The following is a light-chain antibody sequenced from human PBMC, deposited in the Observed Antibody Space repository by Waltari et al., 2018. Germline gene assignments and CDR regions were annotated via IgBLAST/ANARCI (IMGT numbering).Light chain of an antibody. CDR1: SSDSGAYNY. Sequence: SALTQPDSVSGSPGQSITISCSGVSSDSGAYNYVSWYRRHPGEAPKGIIYDVSNRPSGVSNRFSGYKSGSTASLTISGLQPEDEAVYYCSSFTSSTTGIFGGGTKLTVL. J-gene: IGLJ2*01. CDR2: DVS. CDR3: SSFTSSTTGI. V-gene: IGLV2-14*03.